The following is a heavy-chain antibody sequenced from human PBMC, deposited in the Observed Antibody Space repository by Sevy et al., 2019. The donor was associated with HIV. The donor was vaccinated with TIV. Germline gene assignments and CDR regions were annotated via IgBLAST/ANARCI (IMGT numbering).Heavy chain of an antibody. CDR3: ARGGTWFGELTYGYYFDY. D-gene: IGHD3-10*01. J-gene: IGHJ4*02. V-gene: IGHV4-31*03. CDR2: IYYSGST. CDR1: GGSISSGGYY. Sequence: SETLSLTCTVSGGSISSGGYYWSWIRQHPGKGLEWIGYIYYSGSTCYNPSLKSRVTISVDTSKNQFSLKLSSVTAADTAVYYCARGGTWFGELTYGYYFDYWGQGTLVTVSS.